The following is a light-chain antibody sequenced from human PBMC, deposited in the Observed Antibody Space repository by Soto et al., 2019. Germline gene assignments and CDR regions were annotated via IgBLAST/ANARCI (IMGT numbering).Light chain of an antibody. Sequence: DLQVTKSPATLSASVRDRVTITCRASQNIRSRLAWFQQKPGKAPKLLIYDASSLNIGVPSRFSGSGSETDFTLTISSLQPEDFAIYYCPQYNSFSLPFAGGTKV. CDR1: QNIRSR. V-gene: IGKV1-5*01. J-gene: IGKJ4*01. CDR2: DAS. CDR3: PQYNSFSLP.